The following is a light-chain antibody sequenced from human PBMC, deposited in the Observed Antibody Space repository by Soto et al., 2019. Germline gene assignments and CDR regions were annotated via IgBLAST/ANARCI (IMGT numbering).Light chain of an antibody. V-gene: IGKV3-11*01. J-gene: IGKJ4*01. CDR2: DAS. CDR3: QQRGNWPLT. CDR1: QSVSGF. Sequence: ETVVTQSPATLSLSPGERATLSCRASQSVSGFFAWYQQKPGQVPRLLIYDASSRATGIPARFSGSGSGTDSTLTISSLEPEDFVVYYCQQRGNWPLTFGGGTKVEI.